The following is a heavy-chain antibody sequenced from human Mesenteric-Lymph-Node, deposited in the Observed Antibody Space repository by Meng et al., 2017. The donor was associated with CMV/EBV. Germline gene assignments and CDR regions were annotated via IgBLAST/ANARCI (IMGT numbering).Heavy chain of an antibody. V-gene: IGHV4-30-4*08. Sequence: LHCTVYGGSINSGGYSWRWIRQPPGKGLEWLGHTYYSGTTYYSPSLKSRVTILLDTSKNQFSLSLTSMTAADTAVYYCARTGGNWFDAWGQGTLVTVSS. CDR2: TYYSGTT. CDR3: ARTGGNWFDA. CDR1: GGSINSGGYS. J-gene: IGHJ5*02. D-gene: IGHD2-15*01.